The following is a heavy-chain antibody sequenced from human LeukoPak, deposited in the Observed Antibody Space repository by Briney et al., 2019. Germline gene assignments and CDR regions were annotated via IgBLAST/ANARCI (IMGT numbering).Heavy chain of an antibody. D-gene: IGHD4-11*01. Sequence: ASVKVSCTASGYTFITYGITWVRQAPGQGLEWMGGISTYDGNTNYAQKFQGRVTMTTDTSTSTAYMELRSLRSDDTAVYYCARALYSNYVRALYYFDFWGQGMLVTVSS. J-gene: IGHJ4*02. CDR1: GYTFITYG. CDR2: ISTYDGNT. V-gene: IGHV1-18*01. CDR3: ARALYSNYVRALYYFDF.